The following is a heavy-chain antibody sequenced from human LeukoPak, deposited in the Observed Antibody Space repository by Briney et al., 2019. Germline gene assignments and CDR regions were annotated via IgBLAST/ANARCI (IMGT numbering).Heavy chain of an antibody. CDR1: GGSISSYY. J-gene: IGHJ4*02. D-gene: IGHD4-17*01. CDR2: IYTSGST. CDR3: ARVPPFRGYGDYGIFDY. Sequence: SETLSLTCTVTGGSISSYYWSWIRQPAGKGLEWIGRIYTSGSTNYNPSLKSRVTMSVDTSKNQFSLKLSSVTAADTAVYYCARVPPFRGYGDYGIFDYWGQGTLVTVSS. V-gene: IGHV4-4*07.